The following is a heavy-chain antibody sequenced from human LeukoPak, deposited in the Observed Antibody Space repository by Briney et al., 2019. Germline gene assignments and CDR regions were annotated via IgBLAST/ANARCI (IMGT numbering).Heavy chain of an antibody. D-gene: IGHD6-6*01. V-gene: IGHV3-21*01. CDR3: ARDSSSTLNWFDP. J-gene: IGHJ5*02. CDR2: ISSSSSYI. Sequence: KSGGSLRLSCAASGFTVSSYSMNWVRQAPGKGPEWVSSISSSSSYIYYADSVKGRFTISRDNAKNSLYLQMNSLRAEDTAVYYCARDSSSTLNWFDPWGQGTLVTVSS. CDR1: GFTVSSYS.